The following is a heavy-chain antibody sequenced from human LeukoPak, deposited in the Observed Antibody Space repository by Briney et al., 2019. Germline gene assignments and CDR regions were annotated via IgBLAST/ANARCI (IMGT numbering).Heavy chain of an antibody. D-gene: IGHD3-16*02. J-gene: IGHJ4*02. V-gene: IGHV4-39*01. CDR2: IYYSGST. CDR3: ARVKTNPSFYFDY. CDR1: GGSISSSSYY. Sequence: PSETLSLTCTVSGGSISSSSYYWGWIRQPPGKGLEWIGSIYYSGSTYYNPSLKSRVTISVDTSKNQFSLKLSSVTAADTAVYYCARVKTNPSFYFDYWGQGTLVTVSS.